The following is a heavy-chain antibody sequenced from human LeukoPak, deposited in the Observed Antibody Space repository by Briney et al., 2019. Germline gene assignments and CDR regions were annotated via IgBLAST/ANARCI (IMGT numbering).Heavy chain of an antibody. CDR3: ARDGGLGYDFGY. V-gene: IGHV3-21*01. CDR2: ISSSSSYI. D-gene: IGHD5-12*01. J-gene: IGHJ4*02. CDR1: GFTFSSYS. Sequence: GGSLRLSCAASGFTFSSYSMNWVRQAPGRGLEWVSSISSSSSYIYYADSVKGRFTISRDNAKNSLYLQMNSLRAEDTAVYYCARDGGLGYDFGYWGQGTLVTVSP.